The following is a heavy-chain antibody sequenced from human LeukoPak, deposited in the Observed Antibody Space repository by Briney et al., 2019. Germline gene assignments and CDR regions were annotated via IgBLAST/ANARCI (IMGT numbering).Heavy chain of an antibody. CDR1: GGSISSGDYY. D-gene: IGHD5-24*01. Sequence: PSETLSLTCTVSGGSISSGDYYWSWIRQPPGKGLEWIGDIYYSGSTYYNPSLKSRVTISVDTSKNQFSLKLSSVTAADTAVYYCARGKSIARWLQLNRWFDPWGQGTLVTVSS. CDR3: ARGKSIARWLQLNRWFDP. J-gene: IGHJ5*02. CDR2: IYYSGST. V-gene: IGHV4-30-4*01.